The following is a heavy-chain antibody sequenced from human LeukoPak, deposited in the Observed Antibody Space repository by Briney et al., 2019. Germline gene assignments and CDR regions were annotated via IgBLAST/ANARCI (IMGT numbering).Heavy chain of an antibody. Sequence: MPSQTLSLTCTVSRGAISSGGYYWTWVRQPPGKGLEWIGYIYYSGSTNYNPSLKSRVTISVDKSKNQFSLKLSSVTAADTAVYYCARYDLEGGGYWGQGTLVTVSS. J-gene: IGHJ4*02. CDR2: IYYSGST. CDR1: RGAISSGGYY. D-gene: IGHD1-1*01. V-gene: IGHV4-61*05. CDR3: ARYDLEGGGY.